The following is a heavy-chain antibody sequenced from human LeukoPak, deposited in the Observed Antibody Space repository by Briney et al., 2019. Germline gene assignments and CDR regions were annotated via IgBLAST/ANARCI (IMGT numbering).Heavy chain of an antibody. D-gene: IGHD3-9*01. Sequence: ASVKVSCKASGYTFTTYGINWVRQAPGQGLEWMGWISGYNGNTNYAQKVQGRVTMTSDTSTSTAYMELRSLRSDDTAVYYCAATYYDILTGYHNWFDPWAREPWSPSPQ. J-gene: IGHJ5*02. CDR2: ISGYNGNT. V-gene: IGHV1-18*01. CDR3: AATYYDILTGYHNWFDP. CDR1: GYTFTTYG.